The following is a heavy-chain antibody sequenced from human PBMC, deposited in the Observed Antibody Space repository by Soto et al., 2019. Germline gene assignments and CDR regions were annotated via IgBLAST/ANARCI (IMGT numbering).Heavy chain of an antibody. V-gene: IGHV1-18*04. CDR1: GYTFTSYG. D-gene: IGHD3-22*01. J-gene: IGHJ6*02. Sequence: ASVKVSCKASGYTFTSYGISWVRQAPGQGLEWMGWISAYNGNTNYAQKLQGRVTMTTDTSTSTAYMELRSLRSDDTAVYYCATVSTYDSSGYYWDYYYGMDVWGQGTTVPVSS. CDR2: ISAYNGNT. CDR3: ATVSTYDSSGYYWDYYYGMDV.